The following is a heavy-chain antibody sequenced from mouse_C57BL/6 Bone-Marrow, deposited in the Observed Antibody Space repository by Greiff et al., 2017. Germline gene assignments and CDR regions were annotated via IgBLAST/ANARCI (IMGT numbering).Heavy chain of an antibody. CDR3: VRQGRGNYEWYFDV. CDR1: GFSFNTYA. CDR2: IRSKSNNYAT. Sequence: EVQGVESGGGLVQPKGSLKLSCAASGFSFNTYAMNWVRQAPGKGLEWVARIRSKSNNYATYYADSVKDRFTISRDDSESMLYLQMNNLKTEDTAMYYCVRQGRGNYEWYFDVWGTGTTVTVSS. D-gene: IGHD2-1*01. V-gene: IGHV10-1*01. J-gene: IGHJ1*03.